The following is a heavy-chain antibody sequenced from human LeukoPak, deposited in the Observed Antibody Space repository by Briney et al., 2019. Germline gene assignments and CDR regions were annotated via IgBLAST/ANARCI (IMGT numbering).Heavy chain of an antibody. J-gene: IGHJ6*04. Sequence: GGSLRLSCAASGFTFSSYAMNWVRQAPGKGLEWVSYISSGGSTIYYADSVKGRFTISRDNAKNSVYLQMNSLRAEDTAVYDCARDMALVLDDFGDYSTAYGMDVWGKGTTVTVSS. CDR3: ARDMALVLDDFGDYSTAYGMDV. V-gene: IGHV3-48*03. CDR1: GFTFSSYA. CDR2: ISSGGSTI. D-gene: IGHD4-17*01.